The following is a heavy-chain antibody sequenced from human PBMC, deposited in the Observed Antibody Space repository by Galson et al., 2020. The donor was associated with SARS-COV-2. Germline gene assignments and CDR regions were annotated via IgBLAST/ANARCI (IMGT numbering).Heavy chain of an antibody. Sequence: ESGPTLVKPTQTLTLTCTFSGFSLTTSGMCVGWIRQPPGKALEWLARIDWDDDEYYSASLKTRLTISKDTSKNQVVLTMTNMDPVDTATYYCARIDSSGCRGNYWGQGTLVIVSS. J-gene: IGHJ4*02. D-gene: IGHD6-19*01. CDR1: GFSLTTSGMC. CDR3: ARIDSSGCRGNY. CDR2: IDWDDDE. V-gene: IGHV2-70*11.